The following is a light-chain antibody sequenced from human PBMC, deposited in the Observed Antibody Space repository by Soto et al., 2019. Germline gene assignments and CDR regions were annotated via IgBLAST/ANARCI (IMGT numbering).Light chain of an antibody. Sequence: EIVLTQSPATLSLFPGERATLSCRASQSVSSSYLAWYQQKPGQAPRLLIYGASSRATGIPDRFSGSGSGTDFTLTISRLEPEDFAVYYCQQYGSSPPWTFGQGTKVDIK. J-gene: IGKJ1*01. V-gene: IGKV3-20*01. CDR3: QQYGSSPPWT. CDR1: QSVSSSY. CDR2: GAS.